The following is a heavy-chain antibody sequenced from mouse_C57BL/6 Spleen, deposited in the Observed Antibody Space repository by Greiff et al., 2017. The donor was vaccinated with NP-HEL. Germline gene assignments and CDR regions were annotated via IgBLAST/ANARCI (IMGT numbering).Heavy chain of an antibody. Sequence: VQLQQSGAELAKPGASVKLSCKASGYTFTSYWMHWVKQRPGQGLEWIGYINPSSGYTKYDQKFKDKATLTADKSSSTAYMQLSSLTYEDAAVYSCAKTAQTTNYFDYWGQGTTLTVSS. CDR1: GYTFTSYW. CDR3: AKTAQTTNYFDY. V-gene: IGHV1-7*01. CDR2: INPSSGYT. J-gene: IGHJ2*01. D-gene: IGHD3-2*02.